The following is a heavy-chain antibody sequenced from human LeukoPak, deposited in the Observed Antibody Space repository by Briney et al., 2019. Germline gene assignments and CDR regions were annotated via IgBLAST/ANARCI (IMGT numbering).Heavy chain of an antibody. J-gene: IGHJ5*02. CDR3: TTILGLWFGESDP. CDR1: GFTFSNAW. Sequence: GGSLRLSCAASGFTFSNAWMSWVRQAPGKGLEWVGRIKSKTDGGTTDYAAPVKGRFTISRDDSKNTLYLQMNSLKTEDTAVYSCTTILGLWFGESDPWGKETLVTVSS. D-gene: IGHD3-10*01. V-gene: IGHV3-15*01. CDR2: IKSKTDGGTT.